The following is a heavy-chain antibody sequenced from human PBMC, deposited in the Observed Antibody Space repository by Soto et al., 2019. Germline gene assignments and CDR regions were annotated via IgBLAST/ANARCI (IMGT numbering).Heavy chain of an antibody. CDR2: MNPNSGNT. Sequence: QVQLVQSGAEVKKPGASVKVSCKASGYTFTSYDINWVRQATGQGLEWMGWMNPNSGNTGYAQKFQGRVTMTRNTSISTAYMELSSLRSEDAAVYYCARVQQLDGWFDPWGQGTLVTVSS. CDR3: ARVQQLDGWFDP. J-gene: IGHJ5*02. V-gene: IGHV1-8*01. D-gene: IGHD6-6*01. CDR1: GYTFTSYD.